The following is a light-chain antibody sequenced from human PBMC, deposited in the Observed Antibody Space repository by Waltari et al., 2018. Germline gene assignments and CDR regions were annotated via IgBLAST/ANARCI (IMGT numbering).Light chain of an antibody. CDR1: QSISSW. V-gene: IGKV1-5*03. J-gene: IGKJ5*01. CDR3: QQYNSYSIT. CDR2: KAS. Sequence: DIQMTQSPSTLSASVGDRVTITCRASQSISSWLAWYQQKPGKDPKLLIDKASRLESGVPSRFSCSGSGTEFTHTISSLQPDDFATYYCQQYNSYSITFGQGTRLEIK.